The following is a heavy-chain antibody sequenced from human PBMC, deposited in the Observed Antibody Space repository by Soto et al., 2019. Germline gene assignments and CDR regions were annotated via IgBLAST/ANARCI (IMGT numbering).Heavy chain of an antibody. D-gene: IGHD6-19*01. CDR2: PYSGGST. J-gene: IGHJ4*02. Sequence: EVQLVESGGGLVQPGGSLRLSCAASGFSVSSNYMTWVRQAPGKGLEWVSVPYSGGSTYYADSVKGRFTISRDNSKNTLYFELSSLRAEDTAVYYCARLNQGIAVAYYFDFWGQGTLVTVSS. CDR3: ARLNQGIAVAYYFDF. CDR1: GFSVSSNY. V-gene: IGHV3-66*04.